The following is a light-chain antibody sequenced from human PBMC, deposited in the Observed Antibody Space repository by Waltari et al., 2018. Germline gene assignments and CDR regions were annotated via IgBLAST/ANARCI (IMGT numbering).Light chain of an antibody. CDR1: QSVTTN. J-gene: IGKJ1*01. V-gene: IGKV3-15*01. Sequence: VLTQFPDTLSVSPGERATLSCRASQSVTTNLAWYQQKPGLPPRLLIYGASTRATGVPARFSGSGSGPEFTLIISSLQSEDFAVYYCQQYHQRPPWTFGQGTKVEIK. CDR2: GAS. CDR3: QQYHQRPPWT.